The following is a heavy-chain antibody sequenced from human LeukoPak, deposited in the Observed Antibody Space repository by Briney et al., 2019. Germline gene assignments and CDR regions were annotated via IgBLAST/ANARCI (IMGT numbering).Heavy chain of an antibody. CDR3: AKDFRRAEFFDI. J-gene: IGHJ3*02. D-gene: IGHD3-10*01. V-gene: IGHV3-53*01. CDR2: IYSGGST. CDR1: GFTVSSNY. Sequence: GGSLRLSCAASGFTVSSNYMSWVRQAPGKGLEWVSVIYSGGSTYYADSVKGRFTISRDNSKNTLYLQMNSLRAEDTAVYYCAKDFRRAEFFDIWGQGTMVTVSS.